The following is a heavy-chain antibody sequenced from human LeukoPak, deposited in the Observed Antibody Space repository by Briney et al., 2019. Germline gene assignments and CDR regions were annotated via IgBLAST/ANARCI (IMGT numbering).Heavy chain of an antibody. D-gene: IGHD3-10*01. CDR1: GYTFTTSA. CDR3: ARDQSLGSYPDY. Sequence: ASVKVSCKASGYTFTTSAMHWVCQAPGQRLEWMGWINAGSGDTKYSQKFQGRVTFTRDTSASTAYMALSSLRFEDTAVYFCARDQSLGSYPDYWGQGTLVTVSS. CDR2: INAGSGDT. V-gene: IGHV1-3*01. J-gene: IGHJ4*02.